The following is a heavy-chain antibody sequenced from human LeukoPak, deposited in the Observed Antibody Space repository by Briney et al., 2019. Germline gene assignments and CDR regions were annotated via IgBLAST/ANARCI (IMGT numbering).Heavy chain of an antibody. V-gene: IGHV4-39*07. J-gene: IGHJ6*02. Sequence: SETLSLTCTVSGGSISSSSYYWGWIRQPPGKGLEWIGEINHSGSTNYNPSLKSRVTISVDTSKNQFSLKLSSVTAADTAVYYCARGSYYYGSGTSPRYYYGMDVWGQGTTVTVSS. D-gene: IGHD3-10*01. CDR3: ARGSYYYGSGTSPRYYYGMDV. CDR1: GGSISSSSYY. CDR2: INHSGST.